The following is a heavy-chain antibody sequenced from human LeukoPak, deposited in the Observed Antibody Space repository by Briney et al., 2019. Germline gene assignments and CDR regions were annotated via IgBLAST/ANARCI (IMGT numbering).Heavy chain of an antibody. CDR3: ARDSEYCTSTHCFHPFDS. J-gene: IGHJ4*02. D-gene: IGHD2-8*01. CDR1: GYTFTGYS. CDR2: IIPNSGAT. Sequence: GASVKVSCRTSGYTFTGYSMHWVRQAPGQGLEWMGRIIPNSGATQFAQKFQGRVTMTRDTSVSSVFMDLSGLTSDDTAIYYCARDSEYCTSTHCFHPFDSWGQGTLVTVSS. V-gene: IGHV1-2*02.